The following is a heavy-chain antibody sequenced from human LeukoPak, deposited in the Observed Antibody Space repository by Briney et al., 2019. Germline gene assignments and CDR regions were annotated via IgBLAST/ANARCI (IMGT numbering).Heavy chain of an antibody. D-gene: IGHD5-24*01. CDR1: GYTFTSYW. CDR3: ARQRDGYSFDY. CDR2: IYPGDSDT. J-gene: IGHJ4*02. V-gene: IGHV5-51*01. Sequence: GESLKISCKASGYTFTSYWIAWVRQMPGKGLEWMGIIYPGDSDTRYSPSFQGQVTISADKSSNTASLQWSSLKASDTAMYYCARQRDGYSFDYWGQGTLATVSS.